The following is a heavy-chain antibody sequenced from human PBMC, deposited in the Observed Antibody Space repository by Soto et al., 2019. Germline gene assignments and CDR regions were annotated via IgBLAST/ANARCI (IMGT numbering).Heavy chain of an antibody. V-gene: IGHV3-30-3*01. D-gene: IGHD3-10*01. Sequence: VAVISYDGSNKYYADSVKGRFTISRDNSKNTLYLQMNSLRAEDTAVYYCAREGTMVRGVIITSRWFDPWGQGTLVTVSS. CDR3: AREGTMVRGVIITSRWFDP. CDR2: ISYDGSNK. J-gene: IGHJ5*02.